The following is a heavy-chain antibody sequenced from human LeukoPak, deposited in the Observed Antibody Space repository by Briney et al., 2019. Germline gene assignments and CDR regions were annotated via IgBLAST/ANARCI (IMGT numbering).Heavy chain of an antibody. CDR2: ISGSGGST. CDR3: AKRGTMVRGAPFDY. CDR1: GFTFSSYG. D-gene: IGHD3-10*01. J-gene: IGHJ4*02. Sequence: GGSLRLSCAASGFTFSSYGMSWVRQAPGKGLEWVSAISGSGGSTYYADSVKGRFTISRDNSKNTLYLQMNSLRAEDTAVYYCAKRGTMVRGAPFDYWGQGTLVTVSS. V-gene: IGHV3-23*01.